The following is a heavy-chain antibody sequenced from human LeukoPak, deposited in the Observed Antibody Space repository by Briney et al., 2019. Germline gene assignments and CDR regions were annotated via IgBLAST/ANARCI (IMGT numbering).Heavy chain of an antibody. J-gene: IGHJ5*02. D-gene: IGHD1-1*01. Sequence: SETLSLTCTVSGGSVSSGDYYWSWIRQPPGKGLEWIGYTYYSGSTYYNPSLRSRLTISPDTSKNQFSLKLSSVTAADTAVYYCAREIITSTIDWFDPWGQGTLVTVSS. CDR1: GGSVSSGDYY. CDR3: AREIITSTIDWFDP. CDR2: TYYSGST. V-gene: IGHV4-30-4*01.